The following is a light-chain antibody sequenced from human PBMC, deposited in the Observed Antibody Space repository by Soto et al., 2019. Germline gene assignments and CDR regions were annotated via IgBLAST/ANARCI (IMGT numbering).Light chain of an antibody. CDR2: AAS. CDR1: QSISVH. V-gene: IGKV1-39*01. J-gene: IGKJ2*01. Sequence: DIQITQSPSSLSASVGDTVTITCRASQSISVHLNWYQQKPGKVPKLLIYAASNLQSGVPSSFSGSGTETEFALTNCSPQPEDNATYYCQQSYITPYTVGEGTKLQIK. CDR3: QQSYITPYT.